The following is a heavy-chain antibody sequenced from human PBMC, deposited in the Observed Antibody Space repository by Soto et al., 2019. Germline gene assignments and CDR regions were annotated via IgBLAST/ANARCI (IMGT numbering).Heavy chain of an antibody. Sequence: PVKVSCKASGGTFSSYAISWVRQAPGQGLEWMGGIIPIFGTANYEQKFQGRVTITADKSTSTAYLELSILRSEDTAVYYCARDPGIVGATIGWFDPWGQGTLVTVSS. CDR1: GGTFSSYA. J-gene: IGHJ5*02. CDR3: ARDPGIVGATIGWFDP. CDR2: IIPIFGTA. V-gene: IGHV1-69*06. D-gene: IGHD1-26*01.